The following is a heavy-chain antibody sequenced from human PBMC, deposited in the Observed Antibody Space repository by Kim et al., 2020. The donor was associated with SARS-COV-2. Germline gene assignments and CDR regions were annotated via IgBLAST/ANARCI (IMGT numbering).Heavy chain of an antibody. V-gene: IGHV3-11*03. J-gene: IGHJ6*02. CDR1: GFTFSDYY. CDR3: ARIRRAPPDDYYYGMDV. Sequence: GGSLRLSCAASGFTFSDYYMSWIRQAPGKGLEWVSYISSSSSYTNYADSVKGRFTISRDNAKNSLYLQMNSLRAEDTAVYYCARIRRAPPDDYYYGMDVWGQGTTVTVSS. CDR2: ISSSSSYT.